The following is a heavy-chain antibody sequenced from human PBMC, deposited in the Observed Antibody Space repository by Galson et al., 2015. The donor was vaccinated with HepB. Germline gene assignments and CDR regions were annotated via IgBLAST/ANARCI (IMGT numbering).Heavy chain of an antibody. Sequence: SLRLSCAASGFSLSRFGIHWVRQAPGKGQEWVAVIEYDGGDKYYADSVRGRFTVSRDNFQNTVYLQMNSLRTEDTSVYFCARHDGYYYTSGSYFNYGMDVWGQGTTVTV. CDR2: IEYDGGDK. CDR3: ARHDGYYYTSGSYFNYGMDV. J-gene: IGHJ6*02. V-gene: IGHV3-33*01. D-gene: IGHD3-10*01. CDR1: GFSLSRFG.